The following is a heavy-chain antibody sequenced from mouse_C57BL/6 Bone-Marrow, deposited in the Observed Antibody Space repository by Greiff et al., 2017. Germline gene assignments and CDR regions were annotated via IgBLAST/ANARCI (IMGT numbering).Heavy chain of an antibody. CDR1: GYTFTSYW. CDR2: IHPNSGGT. CDR3: ARNGYYYGSSWFAY. Sequence: QVQLQQPGAELVKPGASVKLSCKASGYTFTSYWMHWVKQRPGQGLEWIGMIHPNSGGTNYNEKFKSKATLTVDKSSSTAYMQLSSLTSEDSAVYYCARNGYYYGSSWFAYWGQGTLVTVSA. D-gene: IGHD1-1*01. V-gene: IGHV1-64*01. J-gene: IGHJ3*01.